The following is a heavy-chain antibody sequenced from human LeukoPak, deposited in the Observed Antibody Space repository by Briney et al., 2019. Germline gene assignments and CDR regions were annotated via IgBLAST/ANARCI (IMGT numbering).Heavy chain of an antibody. Sequence: GSVNVSCKASGYTFSIYGMNGLRQAPGQGLEGMGRITTYTGKTHYAQKFQGRVTMTTDTSTNTAVMELRSLRSDDVALYYCATDLRGNVHFDYWGQGTLVTVSS. CDR2: ITTYTGKT. D-gene: IGHD1-1*01. V-gene: IGHV1-18*03. J-gene: IGHJ4*02. CDR3: ATDLRGNVHFDY. CDR1: GYTFSIYG.